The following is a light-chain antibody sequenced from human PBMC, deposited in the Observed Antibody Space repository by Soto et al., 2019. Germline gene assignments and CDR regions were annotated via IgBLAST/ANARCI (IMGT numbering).Light chain of an antibody. Sequence: EIVMTQSPATLSVSPGERATLSCRASQSVSSNLAWYQQKPGQAPRLLIYDTSSRATGIPDRFSGSGSGTDFTLTISRLEPEDFAVYYCQQRSKWRTFGQGTKVDIK. J-gene: IGKJ1*01. CDR3: QQRSKWRT. CDR2: DTS. CDR1: QSVSSN. V-gene: IGKV3D-20*02.